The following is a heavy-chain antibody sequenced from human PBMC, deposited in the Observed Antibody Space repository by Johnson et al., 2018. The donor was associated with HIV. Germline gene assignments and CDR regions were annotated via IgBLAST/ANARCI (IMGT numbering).Heavy chain of an antibody. D-gene: IGHD5-18*01. J-gene: IGHJ3*02. CDR1: GFTFSSYA. CDR2: ISYDGSNK. V-gene: IGHV3-30-3*01. CDR3: ARPTSQIHLWTDAFDI. Sequence: QVQLVESGGGVVQPGRSLRLSCAASGFTFSSYAMHWVRQAPGKGLEWVAVISYDGSNKYYADSVKGRFTISRDNSKNTLYLQMNSLRAEDTAVDYCARPTSQIHLWTDAFDIWGQGPMVTGSS.